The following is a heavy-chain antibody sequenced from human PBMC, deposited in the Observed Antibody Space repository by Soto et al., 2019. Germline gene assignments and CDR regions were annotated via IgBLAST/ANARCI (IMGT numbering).Heavy chain of an antibody. CDR3: ARPPLLGYSILFNS. J-gene: IGHJ5*02. CDR1: GYIFIDYW. D-gene: IGHD2-15*01. CDR2: VYPRDSDT. Sequence: GESLKISCKASGYIFIDYWIGWVRQMPGKGLEWMGIVYPRDSDTRYSPSFQGQVTISADRSTGTAFLQWRSLKASDTALYYCARPPLLGYSILFNSWGQGALVTVS. V-gene: IGHV5-51*01.